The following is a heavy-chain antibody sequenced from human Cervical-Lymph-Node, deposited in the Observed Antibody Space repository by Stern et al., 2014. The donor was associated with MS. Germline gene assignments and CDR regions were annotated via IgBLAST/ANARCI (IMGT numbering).Heavy chain of an antibody. CDR3: STFVVY. Sequence: VQLVESGGGLVKPGGSLRLSCTASGSNFTDYYINWIRQAPGKGLEWVSYISGSGATIFYADSVKGRFTISRDNAKNSVYLEMNSLRAADTAVYYCSTFVVYWGQGTLVTVSS. CDR2: ISGSGATI. V-gene: IGHV3-11*01. CDR1: GSNFTDYY. J-gene: IGHJ4*02.